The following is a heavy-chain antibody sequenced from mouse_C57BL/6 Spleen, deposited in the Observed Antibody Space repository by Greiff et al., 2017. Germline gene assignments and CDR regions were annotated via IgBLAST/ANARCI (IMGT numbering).Heavy chain of an antibody. D-gene: IGHD1-1*01. J-gene: IGHJ1*03. Sequence: VKLMESGAELVKPGASVKISCKASGYAFSSYWMNWVKQRPGKGLEWIGQIYPGDGDTNYNGKFKGKATLTADKSSSTAYMQLSSLTSEDSAVYFCARRPYGSSYWYFDVWGTGTTVTVSS. V-gene: IGHV1-80*01. CDR3: ARRPYGSSYWYFDV. CDR2: IYPGDGDT. CDR1: GYAFSSYW.